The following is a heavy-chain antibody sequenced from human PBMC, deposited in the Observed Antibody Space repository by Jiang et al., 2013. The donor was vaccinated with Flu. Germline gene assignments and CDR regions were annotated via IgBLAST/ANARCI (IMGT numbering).Heavy chain of an antibody. CDR2: ISSTGGTT. Sequence: LESGGGLVQPGGSLRLSCAASGFTFRTYAMNWVRQAPGKGLEWVSGISSTGGTTYYADSVKGRFTISRDNSKSTLYLQMRSLRADDTAVYYCAKGEKAYDSSAPADYWGQGTLVTVSS. CDR3: AKGEKAYDSSAPADY. D-gene: IGHD3-22*01. CDR1: GFTFRTYA. J-gene: IGHJ4*02. V-gene: IGHV3-23*01.